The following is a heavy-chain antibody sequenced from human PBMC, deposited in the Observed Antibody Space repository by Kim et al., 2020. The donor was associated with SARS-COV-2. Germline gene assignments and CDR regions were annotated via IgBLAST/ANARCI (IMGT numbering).Heavy chain of an antibody. V-gene: IGHV1-24*01. Sequence: ASVKVSCKVSGYTLTELSMHWVRQAPGKGLEWMGGFDPEDGETIYAQKFQGRVTMTEDTSTDTAYMELSSLRSEDTAVYYCATARDYYGSGSYYISYNYGMDVWGQGTTVTVSS. CDR1: GYTLTELS. J-gene: IGHJ6*02. D-gene: IGHD3-10*01. CDR3: ATARDYYGSGSYYISYNYGMDV. CDR2: FDPEDGET.